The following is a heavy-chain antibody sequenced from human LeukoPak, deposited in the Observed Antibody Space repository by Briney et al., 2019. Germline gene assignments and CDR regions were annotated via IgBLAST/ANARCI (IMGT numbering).Heavy chain of an antibody. CDR2: IYYSGST. V-gene: IGHV4-39*07. Sequence: ETLSLTCTVSGGSISSSRYYWGWIRQPPGKGLEWIGTIYYSGSTYYNPSLKSRVTISVDTSTNQFSLKLSSVTAADTAVYYCARDGGMFSYGSGSYQDGIDVWGQGTTITVSS. CDR3: ARDGGMFSYGSGSYQDGIDV. CDR1: GGSISSSRYY. J-gene: IGHJ6*02. D-gene: IGHD3-10*01.